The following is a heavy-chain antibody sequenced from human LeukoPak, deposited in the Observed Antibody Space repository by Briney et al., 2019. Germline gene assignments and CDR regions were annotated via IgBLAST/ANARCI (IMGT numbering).Heavy chain of an antibody. D-gene: IGHD4-17*01. CDR1: GFTFSSYP. Sequence: GGSLRLSCTASGFTFSSYPMTWVRQAPGKGLEWVSTITDSGATTYYADSVKDRFTISRDNSKNTLYLQMNSLRAEDTAVYYCARDTGSRVFDYWGQGTLVTVSS. V-gene: IGHV3-23*01. CDR3: ARDTGSRVFDY. CDR2: ITDSGATT. J-gene: IGHJ4*02.